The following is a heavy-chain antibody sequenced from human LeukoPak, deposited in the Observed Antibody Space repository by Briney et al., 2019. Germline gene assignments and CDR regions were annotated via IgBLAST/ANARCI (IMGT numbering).Heavy chain of an antibody. V-gene: IGHV3-11*01. CDR1: GFTFSDHY. J-gene: IGHJ5*02. CDR3: ATDTYDYVWGSP. CDR2: ISSDSRII. Sequence: GGSLRLSCAASGFTFSDHYMSWIRQAPGKGLEWLSQISSDSRIIYYADSVKGRFTISRDNARQSLYLQMNSPRADDTAVYYCATDTYDYVWGSPWGQGTLVTVSS. D-gene: IGHD3-16*01.